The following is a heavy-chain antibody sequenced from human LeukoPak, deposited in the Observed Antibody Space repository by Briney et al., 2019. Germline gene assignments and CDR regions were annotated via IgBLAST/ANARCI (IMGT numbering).Heavy chain of an antibody. CDR3: ATQPELPGWFDS. Sequence: PGGSLRLSCAAPGFTIDGYTLSWVRQAPGKGLEWVASITSGSNFVDYGDSVKGRFTISRDNAQNSLYVQMNSLRAEDTAVYYCATQPELPGWFDSWGQGTPVTVSS. CDR2: ITSGSNFV. J-gene: IGHJ5*01. D-gene: IGHD1-14*01. V-gene: IGHV3-21*01. CDR1: GFTIDGYT.